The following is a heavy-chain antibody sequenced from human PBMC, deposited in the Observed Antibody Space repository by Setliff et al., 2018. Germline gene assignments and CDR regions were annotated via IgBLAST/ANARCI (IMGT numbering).Heavy chain of an antibody. CDR3: ARSPPNRGVGQGHYMDV. D-gene: IGHD1-26*01. V-gene: IGHV1-18*01. CDR2: ISAYNGNT. J-gene: IGHJ6*03. CDR1: GYTFTSYG. Sequence: ASVKVSCKASGYTFTSYGISWVRQAPGQGLEWMGWISAYNGNTNYAQKLQDRVTMTIDTSTRTAYVEVRSLRSDDTAVYYCARSPPNRGVGQGHYMDVWGKGTTVTVSS.